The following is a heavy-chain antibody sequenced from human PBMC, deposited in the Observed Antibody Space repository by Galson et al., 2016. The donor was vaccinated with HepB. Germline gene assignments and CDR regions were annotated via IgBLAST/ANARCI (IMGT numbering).Heavy chain of an antibody. J-gene: IGHJ4*02. CDR3: ARGDSGHFES. CDR2: VYYVEFN. CDR1: GGSVTSGSYY. Sequence: ETLSLTCTVSGGSVTSGSYYWSWIRQPPGKELEWIGYVYYVEFNNYNPSLESRVTISIDTSKSQFSLRMTSVTVADTAVYYCARGDSGHFESWGQGTLVTVSS. D-gene: IGHD2-21*01. V-gene: IGHV4-61*01.